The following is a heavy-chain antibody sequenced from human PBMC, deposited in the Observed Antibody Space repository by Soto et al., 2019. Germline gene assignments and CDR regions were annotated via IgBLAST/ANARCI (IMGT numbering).Heavy chain of an antibody. J-gene: IGHJ6*02. CDR1: GYTFSTHA. Sequence: QVQVVQSGAEVKKPGASVKISCKASGYTFSTHAMHWVRQAPGQSLEWMGWINVGTGQTKHSHRFQDRISITRDTTASTAYMELSSLRSEDTAVYYCARGKGMEENYYYYGLDIWGQGTTVTVSS. V-gene: IGHV1-3*01. D-gene: IGHD1-1*01. CDR2: INVGTGQT. CDR3: ARGKGMEENYYYYGLDI.